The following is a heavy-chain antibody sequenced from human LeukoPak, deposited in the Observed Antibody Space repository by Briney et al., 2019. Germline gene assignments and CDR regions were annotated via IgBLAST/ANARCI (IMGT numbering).Heavy chain of an antibody. CDR2: ISGSGGST. CDR3: AKGDALYDSTGYYLFDS. Sequence: GGSLGLSCAASGFTLSSYAMNWVRQAPGKGLEWVSGISGSGGSTYYADSVKGRFTISRDNSKNTLYLQMNSLRAEDTAVYYCAKGDALYDSTGYYLFDSWGQGTLLTVSS. V-gene: IGHV3-23*01. D-gene: IGHD3-22*01. J-gene: IGHJ4*02. CDR1: GFTLSSYA.